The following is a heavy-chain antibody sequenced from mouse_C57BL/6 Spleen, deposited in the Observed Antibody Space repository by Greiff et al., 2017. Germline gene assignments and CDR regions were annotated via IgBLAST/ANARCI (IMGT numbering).Heavy chain of an antibody. D-gene: IGHD2-4*01. V-gene: IGHV5-4*01. CDR3: ARDTSMITKAWFAY. CDR2: ISDGGSYT. Sequence: EVKLVESGGGLVKPGGSLKLSCAASGFTFSSYAMSWVRQTPEKRLEWVATISDGGSYTYYPDNVKGRFTISRDNAKNNLYLQMSHLKSEDTAMYYCARDTSMITKAWFAYWGQGTLVTVSA. J-gene: IGHJ3*01. CDR1: GFTFSSYA.